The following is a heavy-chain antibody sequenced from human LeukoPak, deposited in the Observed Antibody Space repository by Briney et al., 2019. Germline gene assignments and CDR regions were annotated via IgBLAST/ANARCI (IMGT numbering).Heavy chain of an antibody. D-gene: IGHD6-13*01. CDR2: IYYSGST. Sequence: PSETLSLTCTVSGGSVSSGRDYWSWIRQPPGKGLEWIGFIYYSGSTNYNPSLKSRVTISVDTSKSQFSLNLNSVTAADTAVYYCASSLGYSSSRRYWYFDLWGRGTLVTVSS. CDR3: ASSLGYSSSRRYWYFDL. V-gene: IGHV4-61*01. CDR1: GGSVSSGRDY. J-gene: IGHJ2*01.